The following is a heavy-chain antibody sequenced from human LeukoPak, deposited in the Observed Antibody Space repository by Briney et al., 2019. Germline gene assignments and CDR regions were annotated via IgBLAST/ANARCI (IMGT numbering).Heavy chain of an antibody. Sequence: ASVTVSCKASGYTFTSYGISWVRQAPGQGLEWMGWISAYNGNTNYAQKLQGRVTMTTDTSTSTAYMELRSLRSDDTAVYYCARDRPALGPPQNYMDVWGKGTTVTVSS. J-gene: IGHJ6*03. V-gene: IGHV1-18*01. CDR1: GYTFTSYG. CDR2: ISAYNGNT. CDR3: ARDRPALGPPQNYMDV.